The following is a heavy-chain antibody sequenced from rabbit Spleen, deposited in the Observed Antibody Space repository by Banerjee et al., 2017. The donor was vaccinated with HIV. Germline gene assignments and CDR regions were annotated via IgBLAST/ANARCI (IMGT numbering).Heavy chain of an antibody. CDR1: GIDFTKYY. Sequence: QLTETGGGLVQPGGSLTLSCKASGIDFTKYYITWVRQAPGKGLEWIGIIYAAKGSTDYASWVNGRCTISSDNAQSTVDLKMTSLTAADTATYFCARAIVPWLGLTRLDLWGPGTLVTVS. CDR2: IYAAKGST. V-gene: IGHV1S7*01. J-gene: IGHJ3*01. D-gene: IGHD4-1*01. CDR3: ARAIVPWLGLTRLDL.